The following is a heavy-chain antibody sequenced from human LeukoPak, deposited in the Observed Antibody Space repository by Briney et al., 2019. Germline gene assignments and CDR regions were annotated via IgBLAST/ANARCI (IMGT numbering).Heavy chain of an antibody. CDR1: GYTFTSYG. CDR3: ARDPPYSRGWVPFDY. CDR2: ISTDNGDT. V-gene: IGHV1-18*01. D-gene: IGHD6-19*01. J-gene: IGHJ4*02. Sequence: GASAKVSCKTSGYTFTSYGISWVRQAPGQGLEWMGWISTDNGDTDYLQKFQGRVTMTTDTSTRTAYMELKSLRSDDTAVYYCARDPPYSRGWVPFDYWGQGTLVTVSS.